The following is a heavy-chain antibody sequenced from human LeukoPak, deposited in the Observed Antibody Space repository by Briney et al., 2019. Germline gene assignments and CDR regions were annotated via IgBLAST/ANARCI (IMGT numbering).Heavy chain of an antibody. J-gene: IGHJ4*02. CDR2: ISVSGDNT. CDR1: GFTFSNYA. CDR3: VYYAYVWGSYPGDS. D-gene: IGHD3-16*02. V-gene: IGHV3-23*01. Sequence: GGSLRLSCAASGFTFSNYAMSWVRQAPGKGLEWVSGISVSGDNTKYADSVKGRFTISRDNSKNTLYLQMNSLRAEDTAVYYCVYYAYVWGSYPGDSWGQGTLVTVSS.